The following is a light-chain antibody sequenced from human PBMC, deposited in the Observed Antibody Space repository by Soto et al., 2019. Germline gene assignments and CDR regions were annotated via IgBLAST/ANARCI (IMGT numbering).Light chain of an antibody. CDR2: GTS. J-gene: IGKJ5*01. CDR1: QSVSSSY. CDR3: QQRSSWPIP. Sequence: SPGTLSFTKGERATLSCRASQSVSSSYLAWYQQKPGQAPRLLIYGTSTRAAGIPARFSGSGSGTDFTLTISSLEPEDFAVYYCQQRSSWPIPFGQRRLLEI. V-gene: IGKV3D-20*02.